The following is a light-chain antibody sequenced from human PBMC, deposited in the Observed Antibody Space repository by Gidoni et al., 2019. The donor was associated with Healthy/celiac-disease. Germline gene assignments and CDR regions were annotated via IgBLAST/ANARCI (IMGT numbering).Light chain of an antibody. J-gene: IGKJ4*01. CDR3: QHYNNRPPCLT. V-gene: IGKV3-15*01. Sequence: EIVITQSPATLSVSPGARATLSCRASQSVRSNLAWDQQKPGQAPRLLIDGASTRATGIPVRFSGSGSGTEFTLTLSSLQSEDFAVYFCQHYNNRPPCLTFGGGTKVEIK. CDR2: GAS. CDR1: QSVRSN.